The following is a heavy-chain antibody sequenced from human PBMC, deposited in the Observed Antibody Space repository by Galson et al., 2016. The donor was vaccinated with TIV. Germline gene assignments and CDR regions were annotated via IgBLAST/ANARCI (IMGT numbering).Heavy chain of an antibody. D-gene: IGHD3-10*01. J-gene: IGHJ5*02. V-gene: IGHV1-69*13. Sequence: SVKVSCKASGGIFRSDAISWVRQAPGQGLEWMGRIIAIFGTANYAQKFQGRVTITADESTNTVYLELSSLTSEDTAVYYCARLPSYYGSGNHWFDHWGQGTLVTVSS. CDR3: ARLPSYYGSGNHWFDH. CDR1: GGIFRSDA. CDR2: IIAIFGTA.